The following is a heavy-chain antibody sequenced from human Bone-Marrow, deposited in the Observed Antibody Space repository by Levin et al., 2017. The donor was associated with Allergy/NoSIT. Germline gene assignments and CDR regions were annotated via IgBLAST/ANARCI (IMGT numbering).Heavy chain of an antibody. V-gene: IGHV1-69*06. CDR1: GVTFSSHA. CDR2: TIPLFGTT. Sequence: SVKVSCKSSGVTFSSHAISWVRQAPGQGLEWMGGTIPLFGTTNYAQKFQGRITITSDNPPTTAYMELRSLTSEDTAVYYCARGPLQCGGSCYGAFNYYYMDVWGKGTTVTVSS. J-gene: IGHJ6*03. D-gene: IGHD2-15*01. CDR3: ARGPLQCGGSCYGAFNYYYMDV.